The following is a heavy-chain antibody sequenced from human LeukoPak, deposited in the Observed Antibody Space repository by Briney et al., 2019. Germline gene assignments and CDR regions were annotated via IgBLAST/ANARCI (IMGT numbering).Heavy chain of an antibody. D-gene: IGHD6-19*01. V-gene: IGHV3-30*02. CDR2: IRYDGSNK. Sequence: GGSLRLSCAASGFTFSSYGMHWVRQAPGKGLEWVAFIRYDGSNKYYADSVKGRFTIPRDNSKNTLYLQMNSLRAEDTAVYYCAKDYGEQWLFDYWGQGTLVTVSS. J-gene: IGHJ4*02. CDR1: GFTFSSYG. CDR3: AKDYGEQWLFDY.